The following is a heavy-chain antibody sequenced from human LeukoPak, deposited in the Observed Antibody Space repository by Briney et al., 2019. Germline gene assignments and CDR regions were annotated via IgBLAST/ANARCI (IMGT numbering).Heavy chain of an antibody. CDR2: INPNSGGT. Sequence: ASVKVSCKASGYTFTGYYMYWVRQAPGQGLEWMGRINPNSGGTNYAQKFQGRVTMTRDTSISTAYMELSRLRSDDTAVYYCARLNRGRGYFDYWGQGTLVTVSS. V-gene: IGHV1-2*06. CDR3: ARLNRGRGYFDY. CDR1: GYTFTGYY. D-gene: IGHD1-26*01. J-gene: IGHJ4*02.